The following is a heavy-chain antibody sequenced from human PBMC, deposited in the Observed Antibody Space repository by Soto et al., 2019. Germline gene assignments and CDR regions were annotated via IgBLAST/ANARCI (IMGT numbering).Heavy chain of an antibody. D-gene: IGHD6-19*01. J-gene: IGHJ4*02. CDR1: GFTFSTFS. CDR2: ISGGGRPI. V-gene: IGHV3-48*02. Sequence: EVQLVESGGGSVQPGGSLRLSCAASGFTFSTFSMNWGRQAPGRGLEWISYISGGGRPISYADSVKGRFTISRDNAKNSLYLQMDSLTDEDTAVYYCARDLGWAFDSWGQGTRVTVSS. CDR3: ARDLGWAFDS.